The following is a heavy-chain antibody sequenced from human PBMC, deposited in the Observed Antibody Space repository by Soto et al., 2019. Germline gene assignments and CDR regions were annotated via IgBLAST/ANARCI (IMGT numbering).Heavy chain of an antibody. D-gene: IGHD3-22*01. CDR3: ARDQWNTPLYYYDSSGLTYFDY. CDR1: GYSISSGYY. J-gene: IGHJ4*02. Sequence: SETLSLTCAVSGYSISSGYYWGWIRQPPGKGLEWIGSIYHSGSTYYNPSLKSRVTISVDTSKNQFSLKLSSVTAADTAVYYCARDQWNTPLYYYDSSGLTYFDYWGQGTLVTVSS. CDR2: IYHSGST. V-gene: IGHV4-38-2*02.